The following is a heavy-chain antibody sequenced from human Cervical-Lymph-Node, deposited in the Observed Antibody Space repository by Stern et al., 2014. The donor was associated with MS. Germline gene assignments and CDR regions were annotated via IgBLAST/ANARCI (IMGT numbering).Heavy chain of an antibody. CDR1: GGSISNNNW. V-gene: IGHV4-4*02. Sequence: VQLEESGPGLVKPSGTLSLTCAVSGGSISNNNWWGWVRQTPGLGLEWIGGIYHSATTNFSPSFKSRVTMSVDKSKNQFSLELKSVTAADTALYYCARVNSGYNWFDFWGQGTLVTVSS. J-gene: IGHJ4*02. D-gene: IGHD5-12*01. CDR2: IYHSATT. CDR3: ARVNSGYNWFDF.